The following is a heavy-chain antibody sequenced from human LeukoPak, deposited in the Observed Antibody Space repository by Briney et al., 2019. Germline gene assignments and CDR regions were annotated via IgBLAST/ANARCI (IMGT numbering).Heavy chain of an antibody. V-gene: IGHV3-21*01. CDR3: ARGPLVHRRVPAAINWFDP. Sequence: SGGSLRLSCAASGFIFSSYSMNWVRQAPGKGLEWVSSISSSGSDIYYADSVKGRFTISRDNAKNSLYLQMNSLRAEDTAVYYCARGPLVHRRVPAAINWFDPWGQGTLVTASS. CDR2: ISSSGSDI. CDR1: GFIFSSYS. J-gene: IGHJ5*02. D-gene: IGHD2-2*01.